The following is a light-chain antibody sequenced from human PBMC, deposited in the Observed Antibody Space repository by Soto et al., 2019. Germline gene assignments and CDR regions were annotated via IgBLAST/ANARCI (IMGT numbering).Light chain of an antibody. CDR2: GAS. Sequence: VMMTQSPSTLSASVGDRVTITCRASQSINRRLAWFQQKPGQAPKLLIYGASRLASGIPVRFSGSGSCTDVTLTISSLQPDDSATYYCQQCNRYPITFGQGTRLEI. CDR3: QQCNRYPIT. CDR1: QSINRR. V-gene: IGKV1-5*01. J-gene: IGKJ5*01.